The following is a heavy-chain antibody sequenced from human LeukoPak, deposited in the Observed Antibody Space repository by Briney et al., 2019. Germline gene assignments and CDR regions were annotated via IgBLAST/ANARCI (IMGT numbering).Heavy chain of an antibody. V-gene: IGHV1-2*02. CDR2: INPNSGGT. CDR1: GYTFTGYY. CDR3: ARDYDSGFDAFDI. J-gene: IGHJ3*02. D-gene: IGHD3-22*01. Sequence: ASVKVSCKASGYTFTGYYMHWVRQAPGQGLEWMGWINPNSGGTNYAQKFQGRVTMTRDTSISTAYVELSRLRSDDTAVYYCARDYDSGFDAFDIWGQGTMVTVSS.